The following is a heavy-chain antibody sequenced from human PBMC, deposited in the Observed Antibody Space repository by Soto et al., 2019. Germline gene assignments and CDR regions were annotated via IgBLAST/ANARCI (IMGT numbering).Heavy chain of an antibody. J-gene: IGHJ6*02. CDR2: IMPIFGTP. V-gene: IGHV1-69*12. Sequence: QVQLVQSGSEVKKPGSSVKVSCKASGGTFSSYAISWVRQVPGQGLEWMGGIMPIFGTPDYAQKFQGRVTITADGSTSSAYVELSIMRSEDTGVYYCAGDKDRPQLGGNSYYSMDVWGQGTTVTVSS. D-gene: IGHD3-3*02. CDR1: GGTFSSYA. CDR3: AGDKDRPQLGGNSYYSMDV.